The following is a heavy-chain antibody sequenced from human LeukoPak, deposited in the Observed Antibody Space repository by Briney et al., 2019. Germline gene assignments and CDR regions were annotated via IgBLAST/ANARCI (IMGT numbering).Heavy chain of an antibody. CDR2: ITSSSIYI. Sequence: GGSLRLSCAASGLTFSTYTMNWVRQAPGKGLEWVSTITSSSIYIYYADSVKGRFTISRDNAQNSLYLQMNSLRAEDTAVYYCARDGFLEWLPYNWFDPWGQGTLVTVSS. V-gene: IGHV3-21*01. D-gene: IGHD3-3*01. CDR1: GLTFSTYT. CDR3: ARDGFLEWLPYNWFDP. J-gene: IGHJ5*02.